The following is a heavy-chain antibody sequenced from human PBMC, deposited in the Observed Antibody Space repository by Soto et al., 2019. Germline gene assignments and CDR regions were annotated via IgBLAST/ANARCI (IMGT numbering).Heavy chain of an antibody. D-gene: IGHD3-9*01. CDR3: ARAYQYYDILTGYYSGAPIDY. V-gene: IGHV3-21*01. J-gene: IGHJ4*02. CDR1: GFTCSSYS. Sequence: GGSLILSCAASGFTCSSYSMNWVRQDPGKGLEWVSSISSSSYIYYADSVKGRFTISRDNAKNSLYLQMNSLRAEDTAVYYCARAYQYYDILTGYYSGAPIDYWGQGTLVTVSS. CDR2: ISSSSYI.